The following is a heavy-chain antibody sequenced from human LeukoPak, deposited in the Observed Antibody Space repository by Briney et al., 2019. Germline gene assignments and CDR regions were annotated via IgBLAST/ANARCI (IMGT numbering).Heavy chain of an antibody. V-gene: IGHV3-30*04. J-gene: IGHJ6*03. D-gene: IGHD2-15*01. Sequence: GGSLRLSCAASGFTFSSYAMHWVRQAPGKGLEWVAVISYDGSNKYYADSVKGRFTISRDNSKNTLYLQMNSLRAEDTAIYYCAKNGDRGAYCTGGTCYPYFYYYMDVWGKGTTVTI. CDR3: AKNGDRGAYCTGGTCYPYFYYYMDV. CDR2: ISYDGSNK. CDR1: GFTFSSYA.